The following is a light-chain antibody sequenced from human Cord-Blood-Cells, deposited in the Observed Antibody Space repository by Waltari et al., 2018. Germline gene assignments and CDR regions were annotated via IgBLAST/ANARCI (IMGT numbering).Light chain of an antibody. J-gene: IGKJ1*01. CDR2: KAS. CDR1: PSISSW. CDR3: QQYNSYSRT. Sequence: DIQMTQSPSTLFASVGDRVTITCRASPSISSWLAWYQQKPGKDPKLLIYKASSLESGVPSRCSGSGSGTEFTLTISSLQPDYFATYYCQQYNSYSRTFGQGTKVKIK. V-gene: IGKV1-5*03.